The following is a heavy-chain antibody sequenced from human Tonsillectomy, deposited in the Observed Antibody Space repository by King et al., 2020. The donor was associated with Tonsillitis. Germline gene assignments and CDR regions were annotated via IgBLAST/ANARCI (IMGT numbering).Heavy chain of an antibody. D-gene: IGHD4-17*01. J-gene: IGHJ6*03. CDR1: GFTFSDYY. Sequence: VQLVESGGGLVKPGVSLRLSCAASGFTFSDYYMSWIRQAPGKGLEWVSYISSSSSYTNYADSVKGRFTISRDNAKNSLYLQMNSLRAEDTAVYYCARGGDYTPYYMDVWGKGTTVTVSS. CDR3: ARGGDYTPYYMDV. V-gene: IGHV3-11*05. CDR2: ISSSSSYT.